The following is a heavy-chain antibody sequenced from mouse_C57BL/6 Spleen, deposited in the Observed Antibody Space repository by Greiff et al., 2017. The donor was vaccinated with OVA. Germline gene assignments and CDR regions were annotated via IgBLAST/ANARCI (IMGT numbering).Heavy chain of an antibody. Sequence: VQLQQSGPELVKPGASVKISCKASGYAFSSSWMNWVKQRPGKGLEWIGRIYPGDGDTNYNGKFKGKATLTADKSSSTAYMQLISLTSEDSAVYFCARLYYGYDGDYWGQGTSVTVSS. J-gene: IGHJ4*01. V-gene: IGHV1-82*01. D-gene: IGHD2-2*01. CDR1: GYAFSSSW. CDR2: IYPGDGDT. CDR3: ARLYYGYDGDY.